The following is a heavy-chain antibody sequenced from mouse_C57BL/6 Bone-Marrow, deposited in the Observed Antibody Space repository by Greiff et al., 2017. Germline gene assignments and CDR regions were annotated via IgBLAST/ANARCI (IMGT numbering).Heavy chain of an antibody. J-gene: IGHJ4*01. CDR3: ASYWGLYAMDY. CDR2: IRNKANGYTT. D-gene: IGHD3-1*01. CDR1: GFTFTDYY. Sequence: EVQLVESGGGLVQPGGSLSLSCAASGFTFTDYYMSWVRQPPGKALEWLGFIRNKANGYTTEYSASVKGRFTISRDNSQIILYLQRRALRAEDSATYYCASYWGLYAMDYWGQGTSVTVYS. V-gene: IGHV7-3*01.